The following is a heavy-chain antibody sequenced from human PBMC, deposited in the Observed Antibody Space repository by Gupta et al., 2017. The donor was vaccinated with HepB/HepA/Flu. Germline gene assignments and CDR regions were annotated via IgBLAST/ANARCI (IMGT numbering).Heavy chain of an antibody. CDR1: GFRFSDYE. V-gene: IGHV3-48*03. Sequence: EEQLVESGGGLVQPGGSLRLSCAASGFRFSDYEMNWIRQTPGKGLGWVSYISSNSDTRLYADSVKGRFIISRDKAQNSLYLQMNNVRVEDTAVYHCTRGGAIPDFWGQGTLVAVSS. D-gene: IGHD1-26*01. CDR2: ISSNSDTR. J-gene: IGHJ4*02. CDR3: TRGGAIPDF.